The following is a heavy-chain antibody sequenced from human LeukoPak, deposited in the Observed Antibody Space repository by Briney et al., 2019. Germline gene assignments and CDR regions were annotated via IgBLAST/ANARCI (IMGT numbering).Heavy chain of an antibody. CDR1: GFTFSSYE. CDR2: INSDGSST. J-gene: IGHJ4*02. V-gene: IGHV3-74*01. CDR3: ARDQSSYYGSGSTDY. Sequence: GGSLRLSCAASGFTFSSYEMNWVRQAPGKGLVWVSRINSDGSSTSYADSVKGRFTISRDNAKNTLYLQMNSLRAEDTAVYYCARDQSSYYGSGSTDYWGQGTLVTVSS. D-gene: IGHD3-10*01.